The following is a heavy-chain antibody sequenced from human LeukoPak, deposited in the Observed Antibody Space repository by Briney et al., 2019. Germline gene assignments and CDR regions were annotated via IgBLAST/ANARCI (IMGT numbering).Heavy chain of an antibody. V-gene: IGHV4-59*08. J-gene: IGHJ4*02. D-gene: IGHD5-12*01. Sequence: SETLSLTCTVSGGSISSYCWSWIRQPPGKGLEWIGYIYYSGSTNYNPSLRSRVTISVDTSKNQFSLKLSSVTAADTAVYYCARLNDGYSGYDYALYFDYWGQGTLVTVSS. CDR3: ARLNDGYSGYDYALYFDY. CDR1: GGSISSYC. CDR2: IYYSGST.